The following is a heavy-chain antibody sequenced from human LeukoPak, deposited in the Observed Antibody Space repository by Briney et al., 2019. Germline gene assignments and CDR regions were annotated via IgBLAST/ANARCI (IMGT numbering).Heavy chain of an antibody. CDR3: ARDNSGVLDY. V-gene: IGHV4-31*03. D-gene: IGHD3-10*01. CDR2: IYYTGNT. Sequence: SETLSLTCTVAGGFISSGGYYWSWIRQCPGKGLEWIGYIYYTGNTYYNPSLKSRVAISADTSKNQFSLKLTSVTAADTAVFYCARDNSGVLDYWGQGTLVTVSS. CDR1: GGFISSGGYY. J-gene: IGHJ4*02.